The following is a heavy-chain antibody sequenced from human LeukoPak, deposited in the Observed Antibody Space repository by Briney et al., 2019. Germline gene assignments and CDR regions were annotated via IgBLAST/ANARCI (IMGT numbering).Heavy chain of an antibody. Sequence: GRSLRLSCAASGFTFSSYAMHWVRQAPGKGLEWVAVISYDGSNKYYADSVKGRFTISRDNSKNTLYLQMNSLRAEDTAVYYCARIQGVVILLDAFDIWGQGTMVTVSS. D-gene: IGHD3-22*01. J-gene: IGHJ3*02. V-gene: IGHV3-30*04. CDR3: ARIQGVVILLDAFDI. CDR2: ISYDGSNK. CDR1: GFTFSSYA.